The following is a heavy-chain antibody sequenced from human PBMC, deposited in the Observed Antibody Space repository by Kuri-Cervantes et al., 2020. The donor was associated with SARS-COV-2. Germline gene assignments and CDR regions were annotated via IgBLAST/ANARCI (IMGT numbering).Heavy chain of an antibody. J-gene: IGHJ4*02. CDR3: ARGTLLGRMLDYFDY. CDR2: ISGSGGST. D-gene: IGHD1-26*01. Sequence: GGSLRLSCAASGFTFSSYAMSWVRQAPGKGLEWVSAISGSGGSTYYADSVKGRFTISRDNAKNSLYLQMNSLRAEDTAVYYCARGTLLGRMLDYFDYWGQGTLVTVSS. V-gene: IGHV3-23*01. CDR1: GFTFSSYA.